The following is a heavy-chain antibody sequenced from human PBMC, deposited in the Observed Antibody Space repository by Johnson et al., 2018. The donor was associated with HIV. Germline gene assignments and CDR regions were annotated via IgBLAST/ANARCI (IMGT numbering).Heavy chain of an antibody. Sequence: VQLVESGGGVVRPGGSLRLSCAASGFTFDEYGMSWVRQVAGKGLEWVSGINSDGSSTSYADSVKGRFTISRDNAKNTLYLQMNSLRAEDTAVYYCARWDPVVVTAIPVRLPPTFDIWGQGTIVTVSS. CDR3: ARWDPVVVTAIPVRLPPTFDI. D-gene: IGHD2-21*02. J-gene: IGHJ3*02. V-gene: IGHV3-20*04. CDR1: GFTFDEYG. CDR2: INSDGSST.